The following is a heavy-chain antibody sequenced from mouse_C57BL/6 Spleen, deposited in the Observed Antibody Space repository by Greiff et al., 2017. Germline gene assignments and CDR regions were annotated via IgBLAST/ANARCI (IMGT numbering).Heavy chain of an antibody. CDR3: ASERVTTVVEDYAMDY. CDR1: GYAFSSYW. Sequence: LQQSGASVKISCKASGYAFSSYWMNWVKQRPGKGLEWIGQIYPGDGDTNSNGKFKGKATLTADKSSSTAYMQLSSLTSEDSAVYFCASERVTTVVEDYAMDYWGQGTSVTVSS. D-gene: IGHD1-1*01. CDR2: IYPGDGDT. J-gene: IGHJ4*01. V-gene: IGHV1-80*01.